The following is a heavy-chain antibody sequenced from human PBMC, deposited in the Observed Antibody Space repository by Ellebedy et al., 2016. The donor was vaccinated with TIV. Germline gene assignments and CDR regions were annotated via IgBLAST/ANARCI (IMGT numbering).Heavy chain of an antibody. J-gene: IGHJ4*02. CDR1: GFTFSDYY. Sequence: GESLKISCAASGFTFSDYYMSWIRQAPGKGLEWISYISCSTTYTNYADSVKGRFTISRDNAKNSLYLRMNSLRAEDTAVYYCARDYYGSGSYSSDWGQGTLVTVSS. CDR2: ISCSTTYT. CDR3: ARDYYGSGSYSSD. D-gene: IGHD3-10*01. V-gene: IGHV3-11*06.